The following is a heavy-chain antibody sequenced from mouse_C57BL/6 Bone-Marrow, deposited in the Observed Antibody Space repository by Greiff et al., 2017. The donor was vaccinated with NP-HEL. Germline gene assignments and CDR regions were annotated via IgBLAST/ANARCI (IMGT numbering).Heavy chain of an antibody. J-gene: IGHJ3*01. Sequence: EVQGVESGGGLVQSGRSLRLSCATSGFTFSDFYMEWVRQAPGKGLEWIAASRNKANDYTTEYSASVKGRFIVSRDTSQSILYLQMNALRAEDTAIYYCARDGGWLLFAYWGQGTLVTVSA. CDR1: GFTFSDFY. CDR2: SRNKANDYTT. V-gene: IGHV7-1*01. D-gene: IGHD2-3*01. CDR3: ARDGGWLLFAY.